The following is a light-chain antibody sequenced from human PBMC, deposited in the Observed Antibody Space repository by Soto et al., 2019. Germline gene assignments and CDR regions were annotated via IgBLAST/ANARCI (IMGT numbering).Light chain of an antibody. CDR3: EQYSNWPPWT. J-gene: IGKJ1*01. CDR2: GAS. V-gene: IGKV3-15*01. Sequence: EIVMTPSPATLSVSPGERATLSCRAIQSVISNLSWYQQKHGQAPRLLIYGASTRATGIPARFSGSGSRTELTLTISRLQSEDFAVYYCEQYSNWPPWTFGQGTKVEIK. CDR1: QSVISN.